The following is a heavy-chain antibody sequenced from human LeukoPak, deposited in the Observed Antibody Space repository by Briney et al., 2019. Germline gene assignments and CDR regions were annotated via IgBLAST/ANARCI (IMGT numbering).Heavy chain of an antibody. CDR2: IYYRGTT. D-gene: IGHD2-2*02. J-gene: IGHJ3*02. Sequence: SESLSLTCTVSGGSISSYYWSWIRQPPGKGREWIGYIYYRGTTRYNSSLKSRVTISVDTSKNQFSLKLSSVTAADTAVYYCARGEYCSSSSCYKSAFDIWGQGTMVTVSS. CDR3: ARGEYCSSSSCYKSAFDI. V-gene: IGHV4-59*01. CDR1: GGSISSYY.